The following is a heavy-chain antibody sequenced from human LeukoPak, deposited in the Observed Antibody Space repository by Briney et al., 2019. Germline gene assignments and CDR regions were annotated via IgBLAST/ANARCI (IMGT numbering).Heavy chain of an antibody. CDR2: ISAYNGNT. V-gene: IGHV1-18*01. D-gene: IGHD2/OR15-2a*01. J-gene: IGHJ5*02. CDR3: ARVSSTTYRDWFDP. CDR1: GYTFTSFG. Sequence: ASVKVSCKASGYTFTSFGLSWLRQAPGQGLEWMGWISAYNGNTNYAQKLQGRVTMTTDTSTRTAYMDLRSLRSDDTAAYYCARVSSTTYRDWFDPWGRGTLVTVSS.